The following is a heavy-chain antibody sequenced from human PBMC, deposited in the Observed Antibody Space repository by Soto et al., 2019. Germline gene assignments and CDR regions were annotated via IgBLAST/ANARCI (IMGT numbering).Heavy chain of an antibody. J-gene: IGHJ4*02. CDR3: ARDRNYYDTTGYYSD. V-gene: IGHV3-30-3*01. Sequence: QVQLVESGGGVVQPGRSLRLSCAASGVAFVTYAMHWVRQAPGKGLEWVAIISHDGSKKYYADSVKGRFTISRDNSKNTLYLEMNSLRPEDTALYYCARDRNYYDTTGYYSDWGQGTLVTVSS. CDR1: GVAFVTYA. CDR2: ISHDGSKK. D-gene: IGHD3-22*01.